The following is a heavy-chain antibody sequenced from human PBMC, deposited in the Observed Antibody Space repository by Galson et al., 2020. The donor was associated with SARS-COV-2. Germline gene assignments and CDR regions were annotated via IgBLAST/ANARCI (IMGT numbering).Heavy chain of an antibody. V-gene: IGHV3-15*07. Sequence: GGSLRLSCATSGFSFSMAWMNWVRQVPGRGLEWVGRIKSNNNGGTTDYAVPVKGRFIISRDDFNGVLYLQMSRLMTEDTAIYYCTAETWWSASSHPSAYWGRGTLVTVSS. CDR1: GFSFSMAW. J-gene: IGHJ4*02. CDR2: IKSNNNGGTT. CDR3: TAETWWSASSHPSAY. D-gene: IGHD3-16*01.